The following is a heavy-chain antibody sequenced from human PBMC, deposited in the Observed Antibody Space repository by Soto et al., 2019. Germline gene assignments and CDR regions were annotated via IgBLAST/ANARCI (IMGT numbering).Heavy chain of an antibody. Sequence: GSLRLSCAASGFTFSSYGMHWVRQAPGKGLEWVAVISYDGSNKYYADSVKGRFTISRDNSKNTLYLQMNSLRAEDTAVYYCAKGFWSGYGTFDYWGQGTLVTVSS. CDR2: ISYDGSNK. CDR3: AKGFWSGYGTFDY. V-gene: IGHV3-30*18. J-gene: IGHJ4*02. D-gene: IGHD3-3*01. CDR1: GFTFSSYG.